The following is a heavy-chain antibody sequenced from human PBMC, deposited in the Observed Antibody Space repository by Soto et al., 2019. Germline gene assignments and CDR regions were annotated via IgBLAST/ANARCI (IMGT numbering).Heavy chain of an antibody. CDR2: IHYTGSD. D-gene: IGHD4-17*01. J-gene: IGHJ5*02. V-gene: IGHV4-31*03. Sequence: QVQLQESGPGLLKPSQTLSLTCTVSGGSIENGGYYWIWIRQHPEKGLEWLGSIHYTGSDFYNPSVKSRVAMSVDTSKNHFSLTLTSVTVADTATYYCARGGDYATTWGQGSLVVVSS. CDR3: ARGGDYATT. CDR1: GGSIENGGYY.